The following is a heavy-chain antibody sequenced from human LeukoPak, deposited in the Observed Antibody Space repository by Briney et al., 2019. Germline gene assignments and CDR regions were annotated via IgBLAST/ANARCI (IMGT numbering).Heavy chain of an antibody. CDR1: GGSINNYY. Sequence: PETLSLTCTVSGGSINNYYWSWIRQPPGKGLEWIGYIFSSGSTNYNPSLKSRVTISVDTSNNQFSLTLTSVTAADTAVYYCARGHYNLNTWGQGTLVTVSS. D-gene: IGHD3-3*01. CDR3: ARGHYNLNT. CDR2: IFSSGST. J-gene: IGHJ5*02. V-gene: IGHV4-59*08.